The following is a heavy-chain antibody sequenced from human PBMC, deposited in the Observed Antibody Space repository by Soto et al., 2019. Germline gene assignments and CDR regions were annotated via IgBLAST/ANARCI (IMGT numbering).Heavy chain of an antibody. CDR2: IIPDLGIA. Sequence: QVQLVQSGAEVKKPGSSVKVSCKASGGTFSTYTMSWVRQAPGQGLEWMGRIIPDLGIANYAQKFQGRVTXTXXRSTNTAYMELSSLRSEDTAVYYCARDGSDDAFEDWGQGTLVTVSS. CDR3: ARDGSDDAFED. D-gene: IGHD1-26*01. J-gene: IGHJ4*02. CDR1: GGTFSTYT. V-gene: IGHV1-69*08.